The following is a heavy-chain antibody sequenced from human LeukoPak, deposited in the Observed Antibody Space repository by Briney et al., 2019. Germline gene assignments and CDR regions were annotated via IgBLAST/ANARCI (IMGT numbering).Heavy chain of an antibody. J-gene: IGHJ4*02. Sequence: GGSLRLSCAASGFTVSSTYTSWVRQSPGKGLEWVSVVYKDGKMFYIDSVKGRFAISRDTSKNTVYLRMNNLRAEDTAVYYCASRHCSGGDCYFARADPFDHWGQGTLVTVSS. V-gene: IGHV3-53*01. CDR1: GFTVSSTY. D-gene: IGHD2-21*01. CDR3: ASRHCSGGDCYFARADPFDH. CDR2: VYKDGKM.